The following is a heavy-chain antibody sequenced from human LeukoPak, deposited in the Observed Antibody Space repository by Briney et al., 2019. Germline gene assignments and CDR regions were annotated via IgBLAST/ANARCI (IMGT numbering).Heavy chain of an antibody. CDR3: AKLVTHFDY. D-gene: IGHD4-23*01. CDR2: ISGSGGNT. V-gene: IGHV3-23*01. J-gene: IGHJ4*02. CDR1: GFTFSSYA. Sequence: GGTLRLSCAASGFTFSSYAMSWVRQAPGTGLEWVSSISGSGGNTYYADSVKGRFTISRDNSKNTLYMQVNSLRAEDTAVYYCAKLVTHFDYWGQGTLVTVSS.